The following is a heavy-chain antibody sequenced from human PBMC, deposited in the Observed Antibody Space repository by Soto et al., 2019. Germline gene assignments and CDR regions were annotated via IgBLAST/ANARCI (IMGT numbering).Heavy chain of an antibody. CDR2: ITTAGDT. CDR1: GFTFSNYD. V-gene: IGHV3-13*01. CDR3: ARELHGGSYGMDV. J-gene: IGHJ6*02. Sequence: EVQLGESGGGLVQPGGSLRLSCAASGFTFSNYDMHWVRQVTGKGLEWVSGITTAGDTYYLGSVKGRFTISREKAKNSFYLQMNSLSAGDTAVYYCARELHGGSYGMDVWGQGTTVTVSS.